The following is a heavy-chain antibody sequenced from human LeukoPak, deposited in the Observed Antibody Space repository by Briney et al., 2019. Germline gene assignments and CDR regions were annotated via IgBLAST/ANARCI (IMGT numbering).Heavy chain of an antibody. V-gene: IGHV3-66*01. J-gene: IGHJ3*01. CDR2: IYSGGST. CDR1: GFTVSSNY. CDR3: AREPQGDSSGYDAFDV. D-gene: IGHD3-22*01. Sequence: GGSLRLSCAASGFTVSSNYMSWVRQAPGKGLEWVSVIYSGGSTYYADSVKGRFTLSRDSSKNTLFLQMNSLRAEDTAVYYCAREPQGDSSGYDAFDVWGQGTLVTVSS.